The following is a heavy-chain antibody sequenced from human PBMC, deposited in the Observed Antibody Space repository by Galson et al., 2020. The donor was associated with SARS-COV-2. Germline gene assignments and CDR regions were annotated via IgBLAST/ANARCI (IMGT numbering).Heavy chain of an antibody. CDR1: GDSISGSSNY. V-gene: IGHV4-39*01. J-gene: IGHJ4*02. Sequence: SETLSLTCSVSGDSISGSSNYWGWIRQPPGKGLEWIGSIHYSGSTYYNPSLKSRVAISVDTSKNQFSLRLNSVTATDTAIYYCARHVPTNWPMWSNSWGQGSLVTVSS. CDR3: ARHVPTNWPMWSNS. CDR2: IHYSGST. D-gene: IGHD1-1*01.